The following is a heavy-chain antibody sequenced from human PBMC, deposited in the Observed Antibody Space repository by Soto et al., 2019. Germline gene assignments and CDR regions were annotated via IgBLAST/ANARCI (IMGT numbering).Heavy chain of an antibody. Sequence: QVQLVQSGPEDKKPGASVKISCEASGYTFTTFAMHWVRQAPGQRLEWMGWINAASGDTEYSQTFQGRVTFTANTSASTAYMEWSSLRSEDTAVYYCARDDCSGGTCYPPTGAFDIWGQGTMVTASS. CDR2: INAASGDT. CDR1: GYTFTTFA. V-gene: IGHV1-3*05. J-gene: IGHJ3*02. CDR3: ARDDCSGGTCYPPTGAFDI. D-gene: IGHD2-15*01.